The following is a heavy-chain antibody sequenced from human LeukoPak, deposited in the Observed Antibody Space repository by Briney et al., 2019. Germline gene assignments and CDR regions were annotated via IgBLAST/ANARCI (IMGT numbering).Heavy chain of an antibody. J-gene: IGHJ3*02. CDR3: AGSPTVDAAFDI. V-gene: IGHV3-23*01. D-gene: IGHD4-23*01. Sequence: GGSLRLSCAASGFTFSSYAMSWVRQAPGKGLEWVSSISGSGGSTYYADSVRGRFTVSRDNSRNTLALQMNSLRAEDTAVYYCAGSPTVDAAFDIWGQGTMVTVSS. CDR2: ISGSGGST. CDR1: GFTFSSYA.